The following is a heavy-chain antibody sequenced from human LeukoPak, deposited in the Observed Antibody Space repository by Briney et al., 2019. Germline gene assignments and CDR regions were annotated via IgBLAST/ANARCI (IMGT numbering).Heavy chain of an antibody. CDR2: INHRGST. Sequence: NTSETLSLTCVVYGGSFSGYHWSWIRQSPGKGLEWIGEINHRGSTNYNPSLKRRVTMSLDTSKNQFSLKLSSVTAADTAVYYCAKSLYGSGSYYNWFDPWGQGTLVTVSS. J-gene: IGHJ5*02. CDR3: AKSLYGSGSYYNWFDP. D-gene: IGHD3-10*01. V-gene: IGHV4-34*01. CDR1: GGSFSGYH.